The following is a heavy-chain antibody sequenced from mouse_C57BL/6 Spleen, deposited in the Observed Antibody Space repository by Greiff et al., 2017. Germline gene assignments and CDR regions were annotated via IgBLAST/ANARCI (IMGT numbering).Heavy chain of an antibody. J-gene: IGHJ1*03. CDR3: APLGYGSSGYFDV. Sequence: QVQLQQSGAELAKPGASVKLSCKASGYTFTSYWMHWVKQRPGQGLEWIGYINPSSGYTTYNQKFKDKATLTADKSSSTAYMQLSSLTYEDSAVYYCAPLGYGSSGYFDVWGTGTTVTVSS. D-gene: IGHD1-1*01. CDR2: INPSSGYT. CDR1: GYTFTSYW. V-gene: IGHV1-7*01.